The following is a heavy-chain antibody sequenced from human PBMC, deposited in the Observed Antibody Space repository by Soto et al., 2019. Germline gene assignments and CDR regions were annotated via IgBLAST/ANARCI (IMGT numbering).Heavy chain of an antibody. V-gene: IGHV1-46*01. D-gene: IGHD2-2*01. CDR1: GYTFTTYH. CDR3: VRGYCTSSASCEGDFQH. Sequence: QVQLVQSGAEVKEPGASVKISCKASGYTFTTYHIHWVRQAPGQGLDWMGMIDPIGGNTGYARKFQDRVAMTRYTSTGTAYIEVNSLRVDDTAMYFCVRGYCTSSASCEGDFQHWGQGTLVTVSS. CDR2: IDPIGGNT. J-gene: IGHJ1*01.